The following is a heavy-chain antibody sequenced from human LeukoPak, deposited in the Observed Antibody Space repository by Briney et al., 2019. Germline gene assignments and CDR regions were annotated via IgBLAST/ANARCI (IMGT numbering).Heavy chain of an antibody. CDR2: IYTSGST. V-gene: IGHV4-4*07. CDR1: GGSISSYY. D-gene: IGHD2-2*01. CDR3: ARGTWTSNYFSYYYMDV. Sequence: SETLSLTCTVSGGSISSYYWSWIRQPAGKGLEWIGRIYTSGSTNYNPSLKSRVTMSVDTSKNQFSLKLSSVTAADTAVYYCARGTWTSNYFSYYYMDVWGKGTTVTVSS. J-gene: IGHJ6*03.